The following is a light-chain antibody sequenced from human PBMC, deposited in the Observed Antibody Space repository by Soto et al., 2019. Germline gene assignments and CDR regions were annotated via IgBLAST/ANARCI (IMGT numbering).Light chain of an antibody. V-gene: IGLV2-23*01. CDR1: SSDVGSYNL. Sequence: SVLTQPGSVSECSGRWITISYTRTSSDVGSYNLVSWYQQHPGKAPKLMIYEGSKRPSGVSNRFSGSKSGNTAPLTISGLQAEDEADYYCCSYAGSSTSYVFGTGTKVTVL. J-gene: IGLJ1*01. CDR2: EGS. CDR3: CSYAGSSTSYV.